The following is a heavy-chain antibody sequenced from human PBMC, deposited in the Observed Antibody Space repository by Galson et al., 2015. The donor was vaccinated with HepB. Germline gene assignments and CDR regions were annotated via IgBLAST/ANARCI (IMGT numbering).Heavy chain of an antibody. CDR1: GDSVSSNSAV. CDR3: AYGVDV. CDR2: TYYRSKWYK. Sequence: CAISGDSVSSNSAVWNWIRQSPSRGLEWLGRTYYRSKWYKDYALFVKSRITINADTSRNQISLQLYSMTPEDTAVYYCAYGVDVWGQGTTVTVSS. V-gene: IGHV6-1*01. J-gene: IGHJ6*02.